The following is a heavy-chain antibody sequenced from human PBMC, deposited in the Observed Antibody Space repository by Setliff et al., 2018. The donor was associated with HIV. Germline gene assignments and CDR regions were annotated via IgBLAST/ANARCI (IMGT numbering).Heavy chain of an antibody. CDR2: LYHSGTN. D-gene: IGHD5-18*01. CDR1: GYSISSGYF. Sequence: PSETLSLTCAVSGYSISSGYFWGWIRQPPGKGLEWIVSLYHSGTNFYNPSLKSRVTISLDTSTNRFSLKLNSVTAADTAIYYCARQVGSQYSYWAYYFDSWGQGALVTVSS. CDR3: ARQVGSQYSYWAYYFDS. J-gene: IGHJ4*02. V-gene: IGHV4-38-2*01.